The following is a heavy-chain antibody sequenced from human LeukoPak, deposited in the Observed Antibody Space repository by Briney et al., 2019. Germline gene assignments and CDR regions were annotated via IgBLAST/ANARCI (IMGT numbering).Heavy chain of an antibody. CDR1: GGTFSNYA. CDR3: ARVIAVAGKANYYYGMDV. D-gene: IGHD6-19*01. Sequence: SVKVSCKASGGTFSNYAISWVRQAPGQGLEWMGGIIPIFGTANYAQKFQGGVTITADESTSTAYMELSSLRSEDTAVYYCARVIAVAGKANYYYGMDVWGQGTTVTVSS. J-gene: IGHJ6*02. CDR2: IIPIFGTA. V-gene: IGHV1-69*13.